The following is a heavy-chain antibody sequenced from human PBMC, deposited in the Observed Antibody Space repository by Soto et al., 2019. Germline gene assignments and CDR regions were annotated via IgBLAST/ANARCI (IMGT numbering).Heavy chain of an antibody. Sequence: ASVKVSCKASGYNFNMYGISWVRQAPGQGLEWMGWIKVNTDVTNYARKLQGRVIMTTDTSTNTAYMELRGLSSDDTAVYYCARHYSSEGHFLFDYWAREPGSPSPQ. J-gene: IGHJ4*02. CDR2: IKVNTDVT. V-gene: IGHV1-18*01. D-gene: IGHD3-22*01. CDR3: ARHYSSEGHFLFDY. CDR1: GYNFNMYG.